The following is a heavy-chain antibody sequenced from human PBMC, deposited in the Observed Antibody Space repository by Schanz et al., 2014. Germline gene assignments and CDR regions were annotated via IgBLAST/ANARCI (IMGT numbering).Heavy chain of an antibody. Sequence: QVQLVQSGAEVKKPGASVKVSCKASGYSFISHAIHWVRQAPGQRLEWMGWINAANGNTRYSQKFQGRVTVSRDTSASTAYMELSSLRSEDTAVYYCARVRYCSGGRCYQDNWVDPWGQGTLITGSS. CDR1: GYSFISHA. CDR3: ARVRYCSGGRCYQDNWVDP. CDR2: INAANGNT. J-gene: IGHJ5*02. D-gene: IGHD2-15*01. V-gene: IGHV1-3*01.